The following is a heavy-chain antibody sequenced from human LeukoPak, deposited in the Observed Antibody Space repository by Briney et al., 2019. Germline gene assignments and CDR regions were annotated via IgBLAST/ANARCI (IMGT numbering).Heavy chain of an antibody. D-gene: IGHD4-23*01. CDR2: IYYSGST. CDR1: GGSISSHY. J-gene: IGHJ4*02. CDR3: AGDGGNSAFDY. Sequence: SETLSLTCTVSGGSISSHYWSWIRQPPGKGLEWIGYIYYSGSTNYNPSLKSRVTISVDTSKNQFSLKLSSVTAADTAVYYCAGDGGNSAFDYWGQGTLVTVSS. V-gene: IGHV4-59*11.